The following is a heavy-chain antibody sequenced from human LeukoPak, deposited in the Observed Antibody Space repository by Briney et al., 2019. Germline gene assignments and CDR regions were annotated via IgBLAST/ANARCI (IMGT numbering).Heavy chain of an antibody. Sequence: RKSLRLSCAASGFTFSRYGMHWVRQAPGKWLEWVTVIWYDGSNENYADFVKGRFTISRDNSKNTLYLQMNSLRAEDTAVYYCMRNTVTDDGFDIWGQGTMVTVSP. J-gene: IGHJ3*02. CDR1: GFTFSRYG. D-gene: IGHD4-17*01. CDR3: MRNTVTDDGFDI. CDR2: IWYDGSNE. V-gene: IGHV3-33*01.